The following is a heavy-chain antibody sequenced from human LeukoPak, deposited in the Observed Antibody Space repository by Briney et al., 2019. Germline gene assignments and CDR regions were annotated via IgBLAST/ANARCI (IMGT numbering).Heavy chain of an antibody. CDR2: INPNSGGT. V-gene: IGHV1-2*02. CDR1: GYTFTGCY. CDR3: ASAHPYYYGSGEY. J-gene: IGHJ4*02. Sequence: ASVKVSCKASGYTFTGCYMHWVRQAPGQGLEWMGWINPNSGGTNYAQKFQGRVTMTRDTSISTAYMELSRLRSDDTAVYYCASAHPYYYGSGEYWGQGTLVTVSS. D-gene: IGHD3-10*01.